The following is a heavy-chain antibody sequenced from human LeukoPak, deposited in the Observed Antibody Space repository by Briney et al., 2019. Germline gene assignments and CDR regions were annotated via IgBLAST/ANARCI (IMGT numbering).Heavy chain of an antibody. J-gene: IGHJ3*02. Sequence: SETLSLTCTVSGGSISSYYWSWIRQPPGKGLEWIGYIYYSGSTNYNPSLKSRVTISVDTSKNQFSLKLSSVTAADTAVYYCARDRSAFDIWGQGTMVTVSS. V-gene: IGHV4-59*01. CDR1: GGSISSYY. CDR2: IYYSGST. CDR3: ARDRSAFDI.